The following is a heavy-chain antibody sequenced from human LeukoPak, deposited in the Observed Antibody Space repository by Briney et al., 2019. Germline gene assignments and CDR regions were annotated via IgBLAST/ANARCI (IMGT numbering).Heavy chain of an antibody. CDR3: ARYYDSSGYYYYYYYYMDV. Sequence: GGSLRLSCAASGFIFSSYWMSWVRQAPGKGLQWVANIKQDGSEKYYVDSVKGRFTISRDNAKNSLYLQMNSLRAEDTAVYYCARYYDSSGYYYYYYYYMDVWGKGTTVTVSS. D-gene: IGHD3-22*01. J-gene: IGHJ6*03. CDR2: IKQDGSEK. CDR1: GFIFSSYW. V-gene: IGHV3-7*01.